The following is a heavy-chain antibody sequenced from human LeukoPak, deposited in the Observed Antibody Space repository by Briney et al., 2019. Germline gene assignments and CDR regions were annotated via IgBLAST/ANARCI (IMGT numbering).Heavy chain of an antibody. Sequence: ASVKVSCKASGYSFSSYGISWVRQAPGQGLEWMGRIIPILGIANYAQKFQGRVTITADKSTSTAYMELSSLRSEDTAVYYCASGTGSSGWSPTGYWGQGTLVTVSS. CDR1: GYSFSSYG. CDR2: IIPILGIA. J-gene: IGHJ4*02. V-gene: IGHV1-69*04. D-gene: IGHD6-19*01. CDR3: ASGTGSSGWSPTGY.